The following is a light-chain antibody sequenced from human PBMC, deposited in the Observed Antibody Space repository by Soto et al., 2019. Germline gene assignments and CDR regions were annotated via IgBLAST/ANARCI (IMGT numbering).Light chain of an antibody. V-gene: IGKV1-39*01. CDR1: QTINTY. J-gene: IGKJ2*01. Sequence: DIQVTQSPSSLSASVGDTVTISCRTSQTINTYLNWYHQQPGRAPKLLIFAASTLLSGVPSRFTGSGSGTDFTLTITGLQPEDFATYFCQQGSSPPYTFGPGTQL. CDR3: QQGSSPPYT. CDR2: AAS.